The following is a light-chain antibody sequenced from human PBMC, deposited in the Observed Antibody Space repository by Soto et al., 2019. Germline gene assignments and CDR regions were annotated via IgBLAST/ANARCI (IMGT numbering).Light chain of an antibody. CDR1: QSVSSSY. J-gene: IGKJ2*01. V-gene: IGKV3-20*01. CDR3: QQYGSSPPYT. Sequence: EIALTQSPGTLSLSPGKRATLSCRASQSVSSSYLAWYQQKPGQAPRRLIYGASSRATGIPDRFSGSGSGTDFTLTISRLEPEDFAVYYCQQYGSSPPYTFGQGTKLEIK. CDR2: GAS.